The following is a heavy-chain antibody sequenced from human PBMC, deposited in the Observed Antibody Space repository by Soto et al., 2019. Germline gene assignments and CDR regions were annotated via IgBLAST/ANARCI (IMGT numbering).Heavy chain of an antibody. CDR2: ISTYTGDT. V-gene: IGHV1-18*01. CDR1: GYTFSTSG. J-gene: IGHJ6*02. Sequence: QVQLVQSGAEVRKPWASVKVSCKASGYTFSTSGMSWLRQAPGQGLEWMGWISTYTGDTNDAPKLQDRVTMTSDTSTSTVSMELKTLRTDDTAEYYCARAGAAPYYYYGMDVWGQGT. CDR3: ARAGAAPYYYYGMDV. D-gene: IGHD2-15*01.